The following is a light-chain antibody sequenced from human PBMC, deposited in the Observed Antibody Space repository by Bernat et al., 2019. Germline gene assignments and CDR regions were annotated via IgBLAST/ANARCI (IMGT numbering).Light chain of an antibody. Sequence: QSALTPPASVSGSLGQSITISCTGTSSDVGSYNLVSWYQHHPGKAPKLIIFEVSKRPLGISDRFSASTSGNTASLTISGLQAEDEAEYQCCAYAGDDAWVFGGRTRLTVL. CDR2: EVS. J-gene: IGLJ3*02. CDR1: SSDVGSYNL. V-gene: IGLV2-23*02. CDR3: CAYAGDDAWV.